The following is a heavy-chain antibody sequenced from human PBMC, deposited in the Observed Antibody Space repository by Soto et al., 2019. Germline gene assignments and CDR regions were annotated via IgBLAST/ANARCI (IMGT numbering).Heavy chain of an antibody. CDR2: IYYSGST. CDR3: ARVRVTIAAAGTGLNFDY. CDR1: GGSVSSGSYY. D-gene: IGHD6-13*01. Sequence: PSETLSLTCTVSGGSVSSGSYYWSWIRQPPGKGLEWIGYIYYSGSTNYNPSLKIRVTISVDTSKNQFSLKLSSVTAADTAVYYCARVRVTIAAAGTGLNFDYWGQGTLVTVS. V-gene: IGHV4-61*01. J-gene: IGHJ4*02.